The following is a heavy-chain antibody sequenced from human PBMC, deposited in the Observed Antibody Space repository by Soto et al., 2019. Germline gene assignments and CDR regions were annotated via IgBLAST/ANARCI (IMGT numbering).Heavy chain of an antibody. D-gene: IGHD4-17*01. V-gene: IGHV2-26*01. J-gene: IGHJ4*02. CDR2: IFSNDEK. Sequence: QVTLKESGPVLVKPTETLTLTCTVSGFSLSNARMGVSWIRQPPGKALEWLAHIFSNDEKSYSTSLKSRLTNSKDTSKSQLVLTMTNMDPVDTATYYCARSNYGDYVFRYFDYWGQGTLVTVSS. CDR3: ARSNYGDYVFRYFDY. CDR1: GFSLSNARMG.